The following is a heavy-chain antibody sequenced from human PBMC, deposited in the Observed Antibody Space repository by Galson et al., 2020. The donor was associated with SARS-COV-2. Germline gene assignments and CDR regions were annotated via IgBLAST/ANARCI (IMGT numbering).Heavy chain of an antibody. CDR3: ARPRYSGSYGYYFDY. CDR1: GFTFSSYA. D-gene: IGHD1-26*01. CDR2: ISYDGSNK. V-gene: IGHV3-30-3*01. Sequence: GGSLRLSCAASGFTFSSYAMHWVRQAPGKGLEWVAVISYDGSNKYYADSVKGRFTISRDNSKNTLYLQMNSLRAEDTAVYYCARPRYSGSYGYYFDYWGQGTLVTVSS. J-gene: IGHJ4*02.